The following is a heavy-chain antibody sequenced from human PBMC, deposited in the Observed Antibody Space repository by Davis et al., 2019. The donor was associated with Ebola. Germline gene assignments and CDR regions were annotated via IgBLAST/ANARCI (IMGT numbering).Heavy chain of an antibody. CDR3: ARLFGGDLYYYGMDV. V-gene: IGHV4-59*01. D-gene: IGHD3-16*01. CDR2: SHYSGST. Sequence: SETLSLTCTVSGVSITSYYWSWVRQPPGKGLEWIGYSHYSGSTNYNPSLTSRVTISVDTSKNQFSLKLSSVTAADTAVYYCARLFGGDLYYYGMDVWGKGTTVTVSS. CDR1: GVSITSYY. J-gene: IGHJ6*04.